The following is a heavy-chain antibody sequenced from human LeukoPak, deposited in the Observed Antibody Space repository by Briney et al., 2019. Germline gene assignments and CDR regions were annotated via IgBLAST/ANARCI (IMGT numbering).Heavy chain of an antibody. CDR2: ISSSGSTK. J-gene: IGHJ6*03. Sequence: GGSLRLSCAASGFTFSDYYMSWIRQAPGKWLEWVSYISSSGSTKYYADSVKGRFTISRDNAKNSLYLQMNSLRAEDTAVYYCAREELERRNYYYMDVWGKGTTVTVSS. V-gene: IGHV3-11*01. D-gene: IGHD1-1*01. CDR3: AREELERRNYYYMDV. CDR1: GFTFSDYY.